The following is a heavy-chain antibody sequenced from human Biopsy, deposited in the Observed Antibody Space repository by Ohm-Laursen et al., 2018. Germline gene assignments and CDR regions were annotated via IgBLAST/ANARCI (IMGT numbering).Heavy chain of an antibody. Sequence: GTLSLTCTVSGGSFTGHYWTWIRQPPGKGLEWIGNIYYRGNTNYSPSLKSRATISLDSSKNRFSLNLNSVTATDTAVYYCARDYDTSGYYYVSWGQGTLVTVSS. CDR1: GGSFTGHY. CDR3: ARDYDTSGYYYVS. J-gene: IGHJ5*02. V-gene: IGHV4-59*08. CDR2: IYYRGNT. D-gene: IGHD3-22*01.